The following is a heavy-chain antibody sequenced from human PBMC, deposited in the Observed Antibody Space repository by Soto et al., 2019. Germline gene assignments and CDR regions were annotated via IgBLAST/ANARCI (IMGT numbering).Heavy chain of an antibody. Sequence: RGSLVLSCAASGFAFSDFGMHWVRQAPGKGLELVAIISYDGILKYYADSVKGRFTISRDTSKGAVYLQMNSLTPEDTAVYYCAKDFKVSGGHYGSLNYYYGMDVWGQGTTVTVSS. CDR2: ISYDGILK. CDR3: AKDFKVSGGHYGSLNYYYGMDV. V-gene: IGHV3-30*18. J-gene: IGHJ6*01. CDR1: GFAFSDFG. D-gene: IGHD3-10*01.